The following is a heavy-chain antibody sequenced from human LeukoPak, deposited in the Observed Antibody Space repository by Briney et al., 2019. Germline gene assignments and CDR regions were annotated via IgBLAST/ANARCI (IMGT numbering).Heavy chain of an antibody. CDR3: ARGHSIWTNAFDI. D-gene: IGHD6-13*01. CDR1: GGTFSSYA. CDR2: IIPILGIA. J-gene: IGHJ3*02. V-gene: IGHV1-69*04. Sequence: ASVKVSCKASGGTFSSYAISWVRQAPGQGLEWMGRIIPILGIANYAQKFQGRVTITADKSTSTAYMELSSLRSEDTAVYYCARGHSIWTNAFDIWGQGTMVTVSS.